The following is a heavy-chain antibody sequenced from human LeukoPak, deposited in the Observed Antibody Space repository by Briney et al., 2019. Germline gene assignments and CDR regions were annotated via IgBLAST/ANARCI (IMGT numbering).Heavy chain of an antibody. CDR1: GGSINSGSYY. D-gene: IGHD6-13*01. V-gene: IGHV4-61*02. CDR3: ARGSTSSNFDP. Sequence: SETLSLTCTVSGGSINSGSYYWSWIRQPAGKGLEWIGRIYTTGSTNYNPSLRSRVTISVDTSKNQFSLKLSSVIAADTAVYYCARGSTSSNFDPWGQGTMVTVSS. CDR2: IYTTGST. J-gene: IGHJ3*01.